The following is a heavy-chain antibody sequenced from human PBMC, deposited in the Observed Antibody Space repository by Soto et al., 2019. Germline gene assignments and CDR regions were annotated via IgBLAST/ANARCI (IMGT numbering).Heavy chain of an antibody. CDR2: IIPIFGTA. CDR3: ARELGYCSGGSCYYGMDV. J-gene: IGHJ6*02. D-gene: IGHD2-15*01. CDR1: GGTFSSYA. V-gene: IGHV1-69*01. Sequence: QVQLVQSGAEVKKPGSSVKVSCKASGGTFSSYAISWVRQAPGQGLEWMGGIIPIFGTANYAQKFQGRVTITADESTSTAYMELSSMRSEDTAVYYCARELGYCSGGSCYYGMDVWGQGNTVTVSS.